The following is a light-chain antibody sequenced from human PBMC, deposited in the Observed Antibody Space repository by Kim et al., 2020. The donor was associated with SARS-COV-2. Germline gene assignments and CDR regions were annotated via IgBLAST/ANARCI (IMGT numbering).Light chain of an antibody. CDR1: PSIDTW. Sequence: ASVGDRVTITCRANPSIDTWLAWYQQKPGKAPKLLIYDASSLESGVPSRFSGSGSAAEFTLTITSLQPDDFATYFCQQYKTYPWTFGQGTKVDIK. CDR3: QQYKTYPWT. V-gene: IGKV1-5*01. J-gene: IGKJ1*01. CDR2: DAS.